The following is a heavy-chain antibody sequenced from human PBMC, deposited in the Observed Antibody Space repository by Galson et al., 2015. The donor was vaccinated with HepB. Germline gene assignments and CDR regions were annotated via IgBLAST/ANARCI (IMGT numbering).Heavy chain of an antibody. J-gene: IGHJ5*02. D-gene: IGHD2-2*01. CDR3: AKAARIVVVPAASNWFDP. CDR2: ISWNSGSI. CDR1: GFTFDDYA. V-gene: IGHV3-9*01. Sequence: SLRLSCAASGFTFDDYAMHWVRQAPGKGLEWVSGISWNSGSIGYADSVKGRFTISRDNAKNSLYLQMNSLRAEDTALYYCAKAARIVVVPAASNWFDPWGQGTLVTVSS.